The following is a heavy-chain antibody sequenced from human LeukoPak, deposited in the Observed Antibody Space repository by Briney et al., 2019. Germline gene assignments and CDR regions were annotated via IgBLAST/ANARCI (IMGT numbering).Heavy chain of an antibody. J-gene: IGHJ4*02. Sequence: SETLSLTCTVSGGSISSSSYYWGWIRQPPGKGLEWIGSIYYSGSTYYNPSLKSRVTISVDTSKNQFSLKLSSVTAADTAVYYRARDPRGEGPDYWGQGTLVTVSS. D-gene: IGHD3-10*01. CDR3: ARDPRGEGPDY. CDR1: GGSISSSSYY. CDR2: IYYSGST. V-gene: IGHV4-39*07.